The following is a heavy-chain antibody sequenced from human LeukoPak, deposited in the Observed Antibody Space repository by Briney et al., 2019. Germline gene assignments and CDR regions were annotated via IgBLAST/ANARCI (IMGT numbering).Heavy chain of an antibody. Sequence: GGSLRLSCAASGFTFSSHWMTWVRQAPGKGLEWVANIKKDGSEKYYVDSVKGRFTISRDNAKNSLYLQMSSLRAEDTAMYYCARLGYCSSTSCYGLGYFDLWGRGTLVTVSS. J-gene: IGHJ2*01. D-gene: IGHD2-2*01. CDR2: IKKDGSEK. V-gene: IGHV3-7*03. CDR3: ARLGYCSSTSCYGLGYFDL. CDR1: GFTFSSHW.